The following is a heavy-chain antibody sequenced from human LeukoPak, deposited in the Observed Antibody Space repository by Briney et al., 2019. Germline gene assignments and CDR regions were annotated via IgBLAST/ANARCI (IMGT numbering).Heavy chain of an antibody. CDR3: ARSRMRIAAAGRQWFDP. V-gene: IGHV1-8*03. D-gene: IGHD6-13*01. J-gene: IGHJ5*02. CDR1: GYTFTNYD. Sequence: ASVGVSCKASGYTFTNYDINWVRQATGQGGERMGWMNPNRGNTGYAQKFQGRVTIIRKTSISTPYMELSSLRSDDTAVYYCARSRMRIAAAGRQWFDPWGQGTLVTVSS. CDR2: MNPNRGNT.